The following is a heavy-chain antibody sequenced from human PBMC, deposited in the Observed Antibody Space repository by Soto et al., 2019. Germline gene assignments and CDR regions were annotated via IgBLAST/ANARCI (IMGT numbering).Heavy chain of an antibody. Sequence: GGSLSLSCAASGFTFSSYSMNWVRQAPGKGLEWVSSISSSSSYIYYADSVKGRFTISRDNAKNSLYLQMNSLRAEDTAVYYCARDSLLRYFDLSGAFDIWGQGTMVTVSS. D-gene: IGHD3-9*01. J-gene: IGHJ3*02. V-gene: IGHV3-21*01. CDR1: GFTFSSYS. CDR2: ISSSSSYI. CDR3: ARDSLLRYFDLSGAFDI.